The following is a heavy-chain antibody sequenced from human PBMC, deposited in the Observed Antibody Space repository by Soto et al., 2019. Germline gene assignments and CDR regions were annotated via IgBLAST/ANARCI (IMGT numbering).Heavy chain of an antibody. V-gene: IGHV4-39*01. J-gene: IGHJ4*02. CDR1: GGSISSSIYY. D-gene: IGHD3-9*01. Sequence: SETLSLTCTVSGGSISSSIYYWGWIRQPPGRGLEWIGNIYYSGRTYYNPSLKSRVTISVDTSKNQFSLKLSSVTAADTAVYYCASPGGGGYDILTGYTHGLDYWGEGTRVTVSS. CDR3: ASPGGGGYDILTGYTHGLDY. CDR2: IYYSGRT.